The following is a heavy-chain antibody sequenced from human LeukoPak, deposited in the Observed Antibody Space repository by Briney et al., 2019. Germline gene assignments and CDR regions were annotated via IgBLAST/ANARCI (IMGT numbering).Heavy chain of an antibody. D-gene: IGHD4-17*01. CDR1: GGSISSGDYY. CDR2: IYYSGST. CDR3: ARHLRSGAVDY. J-gene: IGHJ4*02. V-gene: IGHV4-30-4*08. Sequence: SETLSLTCTVSGGSISSGDYYWSWIRQPPGKGLEWIGYIYYSGSTYYDPSLKSRVTISVDTSKNQFSLELSSVTAADTAVYYCARHLRSGAVDYWGQGTLVTVSS.